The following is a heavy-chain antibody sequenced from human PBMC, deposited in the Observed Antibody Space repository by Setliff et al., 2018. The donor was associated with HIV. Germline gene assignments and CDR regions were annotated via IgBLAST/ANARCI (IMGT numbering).Heavy chain of an antibody. CDR3: ARDYVWGRRAFDI. CDR2: IGGHGSII. Sequence: GGSLRLSCAASGLIFSSYEMNWVRQAPGKGLEWISFIGGHGSIIHYADSVKGRFTISRDNAENSLCLQMNSLRAEDTAVYYCARDYVWGRRAFDIWGPGTMVTVSS. D-gene: IGHD3-16*01. J-gene: IGHJ3*02. V-gene: IGHV3-48*03. CDR1: GLIFSSYE.